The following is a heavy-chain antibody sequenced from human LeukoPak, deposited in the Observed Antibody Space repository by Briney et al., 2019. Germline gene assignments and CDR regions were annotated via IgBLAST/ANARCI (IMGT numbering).Heavy chain of an antibody. J-gene: IGHJ6*02. CDR2: ISAYNGNT. CDR1: GYTFTSYG. CDR3: ARERAYDSSGYYSYYGMDV. D-gene: IGHD3-22*01. Sequence: ASVKVSCKASGYTFTSYGISWVRQAPGQGLEWMGWISAYNGNTNYAQKLQGRVTMTRDTSTSTVYMELSSLRSEDTAVYYCARERAYDSSGYYSYYGMDVWGQGTTVTVSS. V-gene: IGHV1-18*01.